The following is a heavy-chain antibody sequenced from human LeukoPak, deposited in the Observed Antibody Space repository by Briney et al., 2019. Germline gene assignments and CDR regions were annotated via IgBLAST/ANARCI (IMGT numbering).Heavy chain of an antibody. CDR1: GFTFSSYA. CDR3: VKVDNGILTGYYAFDY. Sequence: GGSPRLSCAASGFTFSSYAMSWVRQAPGRGLEWVSAMSGSGGSTYFADSVKGRFTISRDKSKNTLYLQMNSLRAEDTAVYYCVKVDNGILTGYYAFDYWGQGTLVTVSS. CDR2: MSGSGGST. J-gene: IGHJ4*02. V-gene: IGHV3-23*01. D-gene: IGHD3-9*01.